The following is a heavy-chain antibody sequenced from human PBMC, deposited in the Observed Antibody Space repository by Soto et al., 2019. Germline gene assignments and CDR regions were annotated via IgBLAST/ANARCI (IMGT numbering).Heavy chain of an antibody. CDR1: GLTLSTYAMSTYA. D-gene: IGHD5-12*01. CDR3: AKGLRDMDV. CDR2: ISGSGGST. Sequence: EVXLLXSXGGLVQPGGSLRLSCAVSGLTLSTYAMSTYAMTWVRXAXGKGLEWVSSISGSGGSTYSADSVKGRFTISRDNSKXTLYLQLNSLRAEDTAVYYCAKGLRDMDVWGQGTTVTVSS. J-gene: IGHJ6*02. V-gene: IGHV3-23*01.